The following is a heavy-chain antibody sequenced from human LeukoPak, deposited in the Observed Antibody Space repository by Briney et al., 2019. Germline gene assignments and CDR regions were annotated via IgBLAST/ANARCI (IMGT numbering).Heavy chain of an antibody. J-gene: IGHJ6*03. CDR3: AGPGRYYGSGSLWGVVDYYYYMDV. CDR2: IDYSGNT. CDR1: GGSISSSGYC. D-gene: IGHD3-10*01. Sequence: PSETLSLTCTVSGGSISSSGYCWGWIRQPPGKGLEWIGSIDYSGNTNYNPSLKSRVTISVDTSKNQFSLKLSSVTAADTAVYYCAGPGRYYGSGSLWGVVDYYYYMDVWGKGTTVTVSS. V-gene: IGHV4-39*07.